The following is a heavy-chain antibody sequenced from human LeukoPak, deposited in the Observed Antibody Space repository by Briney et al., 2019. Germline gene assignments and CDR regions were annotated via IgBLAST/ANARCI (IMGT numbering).Heavy chain of an antibody. D-gene: IGHD7-27*01. J-gene: IGHJ4*01. Sequence: SETLSLTCTVSGGSVSDYYWSWIRQSPGKGLEWIGYIYYTGSSSYNPSLRSRVTISADTSKNQFSLKLSSVTAADTVVYYCASRKLGNDYWGQGTLVTVSS. CDR1: GGSVSDYY. CDR3: ASRKLGNDY. CDR2: IYYTGSS. V-gene: IGHV4-59*02.